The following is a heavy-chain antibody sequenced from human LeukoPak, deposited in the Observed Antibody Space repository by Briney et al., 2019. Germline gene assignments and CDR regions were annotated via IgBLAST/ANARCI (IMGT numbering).Heavy chain of an antibody. CDR3: ARAVRYIVVVPAAYGLDV. D-gene: IGHD2-2*01. CDR2: ISYSGSP. V-gene: IGHV4-31*03. CDR1: GASISSGGSY. J-gene: IGHJ6*02. Sequence: PSQTLSLTCTVSGASISSGGSYWTWIRQHPGKGLEWIGYISYSGSPYYNPSLQSRVTIPVDTSKEQFSLRLNSVTAADSAVYYCARAVRYIVVVPAAYGLDVWGQGTTVSISS.